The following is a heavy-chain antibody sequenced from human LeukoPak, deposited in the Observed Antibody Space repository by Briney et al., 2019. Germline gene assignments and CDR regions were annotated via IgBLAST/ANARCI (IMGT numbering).Heavy chain of an antibody. CDR1: GFTFDDYT. Sequence: GGSLRLSCAASGFTFDDYTMHWVRQAPGKGLEWVSLISWDGGSTYYADSVKGRFTISRDNSKNSLYLQMNSLRTEDTALYYCAKGLYSSSWYRYGMEVGGQGATVTVSS. CDR2: ISWDGGST. CDR3: AKGLYSSSWYRYGMEV. V-gene: IGHV3-43*01. D-gene: IGHD6-13*01. J-gene: IGHJ6*02.